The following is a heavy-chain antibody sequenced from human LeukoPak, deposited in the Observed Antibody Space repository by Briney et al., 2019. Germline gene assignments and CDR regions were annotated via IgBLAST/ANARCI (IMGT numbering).Heavy chain of an antibody. D-gene: IGHD3-10*01. J-gene: IGHJ6*02. CDR2: IIPIFGTA. V-gene: IGHV1-69*13. Sequence: SVKVSCKASGSTFSSYAISWVRQAPGQGLEWMGGIIPIFGTANYAQKFQGRVTITADESTSTAYMELSSLRSEDTAVYYCAGSGAYYYGMDVWGQGTTVTVSS. CDR1: GSTFSSYA. CDR3: AGSGAYYYGMDV.